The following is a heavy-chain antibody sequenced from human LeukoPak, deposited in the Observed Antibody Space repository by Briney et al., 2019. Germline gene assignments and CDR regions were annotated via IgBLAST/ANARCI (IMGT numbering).Heavy chain of an antibody. CDR2: ISYDGSNE. CDR3: AKDGSSGVVVPAALGAFDY. Sequence: GGSLRLSCAASGFTFSGYGMHWVRQGPGKGLEWVAVISYDGSNEYYADSVKGRFTISRDNSKNTLYLQMNSLRAEDTAVYYCAKDGSSGVVVPAALGAFDYWGQGTLVTVSS. CDR1: GFTFSGYG. V-gene: IGHV3-30*18. D-gene: IGHD2-2*01. J-gene: IGHJ4*02.